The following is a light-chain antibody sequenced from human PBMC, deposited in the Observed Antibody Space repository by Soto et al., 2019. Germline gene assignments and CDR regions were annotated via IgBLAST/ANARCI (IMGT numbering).Light chain of an antibody. V-gene: IGKV1-39*01. CDR1: QSISSY. J-gene: IGKJ1*01. CDR2: AAS. Sequence: DIQMTQSPSSLSASVGDRVTITCRASQSISSYLNCYQQKPGKAPKLLIYAASSLQSGVPSRFSGSGSGTDFTLTISSLRPEDFATCYCQQSYSTPRTFGQGTKVDIK. CDR3: QQSYSTPRT.